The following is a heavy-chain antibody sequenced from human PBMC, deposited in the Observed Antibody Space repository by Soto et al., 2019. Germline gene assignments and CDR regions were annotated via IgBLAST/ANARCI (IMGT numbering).Heavy chain of an antibody. CDR2: IYYSGST. Sequence: QVQLQESGPGLVKPSETLSLMCTVSGGSISSYYWSWIRQPPGKGLEWIGYIYYSGSTNYNPSLKRQVTIPLDTSKNQFSLKLSSVTAADTAVYYCARERRDGYKHYFDYWGQGTLVTVSS. CDR3: ARERRDGYKHYFDY. V-gene: IGHV4-59*01. J-gene: IGHJ4*02. CDR1: GGSISSYY. D-gene: IGHD5-12*01.